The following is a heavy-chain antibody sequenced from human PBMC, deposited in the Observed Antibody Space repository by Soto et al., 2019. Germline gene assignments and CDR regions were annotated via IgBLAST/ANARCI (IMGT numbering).Heavy chain of an antibody. V-gene: IGHV1-18*04. CDR1: GYTFTNYG. CDR2: ITAYNGNT. Sequence: QVQLVQSGAEVKKPGASVKVSCKASGYTFTNYGISWVRQAPGQGLERMGWITAYNGNTDYAQKLQGRVTMTTDTSTSTAYMELRSLRADDTAVYYCARGIAASRLYYYYGMDVWGQGTTVTVSS. CDR3: ARGIAASRLYYYYGMDV. J-gene: IGHJ6*02. D-gene: IGHD6-13*01.